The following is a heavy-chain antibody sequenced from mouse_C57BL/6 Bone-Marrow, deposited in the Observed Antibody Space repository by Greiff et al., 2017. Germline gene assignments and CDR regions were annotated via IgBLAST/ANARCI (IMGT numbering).Heavy chain of an antibody. Sequence: QVTLKVSGPGILQSSQTLSLTCSFSGFSLSTSGMGVSWIRQPSGKGLEWLAHIYWDGDKRYNPSLKSRLTISEDTSRNHVFRKVTSVDTADTATDSWAQGPTRGYYYAMDYWGQGTTVTVSS. CDR1: GFSLSTSGMG. V-gene: IGHV8-12*01. CDR3: AQGPTRGYYYAMDY. CDR2: IYWDGDK. J-gene: IGHJ4*01. D-gene: IGHD1-1*01.